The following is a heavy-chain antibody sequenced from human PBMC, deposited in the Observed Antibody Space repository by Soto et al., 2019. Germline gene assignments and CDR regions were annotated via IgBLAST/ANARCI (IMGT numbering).Heavy chain of an antibody. Sequence: ASVKVSCKASGYTFTYYHVHWVRQAPGQGLEWMGIINPNGGDTNYAQKFQGRVTISRDNAKNSLCLQMNSLSAEDTDLYYCAKDKYSDSSGYPDYWGQGTLVTVSS. D-gene: IGHD3-22*01. CDR3: AKDKYSDSSGYPDY. V-gene: IGHV1-46*01. J-gene: IGHJ4*02. CDR1: GYTFTYYH. CDR2: INPNGGDT.